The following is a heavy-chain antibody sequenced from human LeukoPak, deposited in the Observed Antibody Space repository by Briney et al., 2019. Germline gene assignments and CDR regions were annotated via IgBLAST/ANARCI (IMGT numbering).Heavy chain of an antibody. Sequence: SETLSLTCTVSGVSISSSNSYWGWIRQPPGKGLEWIGSIYYSGNTYYNASLKSQVSISIDTSKNQFSLRLTSVTAADTAVYYCARSDGYGLVGIWGQGTMVTVSS. CDR2: IYYSGNT. D-gene: IGHD3-10*01. CDR3: ARSDGYGLVGI. J-gene: IGHJ3*02. CDR1: GVSISSSNSY. V-gene: IGHV4-39*07.